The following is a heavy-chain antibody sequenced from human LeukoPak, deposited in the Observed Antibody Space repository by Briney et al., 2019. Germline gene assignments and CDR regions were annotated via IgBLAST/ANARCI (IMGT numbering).Heavy chain of an antibody. J-gene: IGHJ5*02. V-gene: IGHV4-39*07. CDR2: IYYSGST. Sequence: SETLSLTCTVSGGSISSSSYYWGWIRQPPGTGLEWIGSIYYSGSTYYNPSLKSRVTISVDTSKNQFSLKLSSVTAADTAVYYCARGITMARGVNWFDPWGQGTLVTVSS. D-gene: IGHD3-10*01. CDR1: GGSISSSSYY. CDR3: ARGITMARGVNWFDP.